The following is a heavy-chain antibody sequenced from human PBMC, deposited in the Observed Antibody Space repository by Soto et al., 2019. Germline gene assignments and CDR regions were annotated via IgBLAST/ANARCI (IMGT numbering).Heavy chain of an antibody. CDR2: IYYTGTT. Sequence: QVQLQESGPGLVKPSETLSLTCIVSGGSLSPYYWSWIRQSPGKGLEWVGSIYYTGTTHYNPSLKSRVAISIATSANQVSLEMTSVTAADTAVYYCARDRRGSSWPRVDYWGQGKLVSVSS. J-gene: IGHJ4*02. D-gene: IGHD6-13*01. CDR1: GGSLSPYY. CDR3: ARDRRGSSWPRVDY. V-gene: IGHV4-59*01.